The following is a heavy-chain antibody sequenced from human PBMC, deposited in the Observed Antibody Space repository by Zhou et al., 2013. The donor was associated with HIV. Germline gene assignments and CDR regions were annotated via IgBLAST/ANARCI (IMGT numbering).Heavy chain of an antibody. CDR1: GGTFSSYA. CDR3: ARGGGYCSSTSCLETKPEYYYYYYMDV. D-gene: IGHD2-2*01. J-gene: IGHJ6*03. V-gene: IGHV1-69*05. CDR2: IIPIFGTA. Sequence: QVQLVQSGAEVKKPGSSVKVSCKASGGTFSSYAISWVRQAPGQGLEWMGGIIPIFGTANYAQKFQGRVTITTDESTSTAYMELSSLRSEDTAVYYCARGGGYCSSTSCLETKPEYYYYYYMDVWGKGTTVTVSS.